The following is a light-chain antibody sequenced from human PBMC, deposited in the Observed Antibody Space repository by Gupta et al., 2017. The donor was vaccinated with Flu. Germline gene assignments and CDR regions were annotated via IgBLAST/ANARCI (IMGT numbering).Light chain of an antibody. CDR2: AAY. Sequence: EIQISQSPYSLSASVGDRVTLTCRTSQTISSYSNWYQQKPGKAPKLLIYAAYSLQRGVPARFSGRGSGTDFTLTISSLQPEDFATYYCQQSYSTPRTFGQGTKVEIK. CDR3: QQSYSTPRT. CDR1: QTISSY. J-gene: IGKJ1*01. V-gene: IGKV1-39*01.